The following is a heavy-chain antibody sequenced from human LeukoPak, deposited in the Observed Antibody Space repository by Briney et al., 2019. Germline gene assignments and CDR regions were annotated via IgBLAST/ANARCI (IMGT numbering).Heavy chain of an antibody. CDR3: ARAPRYDSSGYYYILDY. CDR2: INPGGGST. V-gene: IGHV1-46*01. J-gene: IGHJ4*02. CDR1: GYTFTSYY. D-gene: IGHD3-22*01. Sequence: ASVKVSCKASGYTFTSYYMHWVRQAPGQGLEWMGIINPGGGSTSYAQKFQGRVTMTRDMSTSTVYMELSSLRSEDTAVYYCARAPRYDSSGYYYILDYWGQGTLVTVSS.